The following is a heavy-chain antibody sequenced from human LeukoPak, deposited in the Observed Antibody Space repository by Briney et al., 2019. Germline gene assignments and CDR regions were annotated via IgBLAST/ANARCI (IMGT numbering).Heavy chain of an antibody. CDR1: EFTFSSYA. D-gene: IGHD5-24*01. V-gene: IGHV3-23*01. CDR3: ATSVEMATVYYFDY. Sequence: GGSLRLSCAASEFTFSSYAMSWVRQAPGKGLEWVSAISGSGGSTYYADSVKGRFTISRDNSKNTLYLQMNSLRAEDTAVYYCATSVEMATVYYFDYWGQGTLVTVSS. J-gene: IGHJ4*02. CDR2: ISGSGGST.